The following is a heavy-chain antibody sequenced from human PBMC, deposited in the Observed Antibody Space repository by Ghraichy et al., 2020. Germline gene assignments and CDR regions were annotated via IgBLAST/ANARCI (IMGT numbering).Heavy chain of an antibody. CDR3: ARRWGIAATFDY. J-gene: IGHJ4*02. D-gene: IGHD6-13*01. Sequence: SETLSLTCTVSGGSISSSSYYWGWIRQPPGKGLEWIGSIYYSGSTYYNPSLKSRVTISVDTSKNQFSLKLSSVTAADTAVYYCARRWGIAATFDYWGQGTLVTVSS. CDR2: IYYSGST. V-gene: IGHV4-39*01. CDR1: GGSISSSSYY.